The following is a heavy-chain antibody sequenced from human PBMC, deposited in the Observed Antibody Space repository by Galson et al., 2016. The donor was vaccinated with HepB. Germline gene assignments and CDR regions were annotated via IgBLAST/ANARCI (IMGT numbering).Heavy chain of an antibody. CDR3: ASELWFGESSNFYYYGSDV. CDR2: IFYSGST. V-gene: IGHV4-39*02. CDR1: GASISSSSYY. D-gene: IGHD3-10*01. Sequence: SETLSLTCSVSGASISSSSYYWAWIRQPPGKGLEWIGSIFYSGSTSYNPSLKSRATISVDTSKNQFSLKLISMTAADTAVYYCASELWFGESSNFYYYGSDVWGPGTTVIVSS. J-gene: IGHJ6*02.